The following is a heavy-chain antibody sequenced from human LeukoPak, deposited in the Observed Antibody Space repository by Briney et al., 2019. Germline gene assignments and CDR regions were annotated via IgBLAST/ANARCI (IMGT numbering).Heavy chain of an antibody. CDR1: GGSISSYY. Sequence: SETLSLTCTVSGGSISSYYWSWIRQPPGKGLEWIGYIYYSGSTNYNPSLKSRVTVSVDTSKNQFSLRLRSVTAADTAVYYCARESYLRLDYWGQGTLVTVSS. CDR2: IYYSGST. J-gene: IGHJ4*02. V-gene: IGHV4-59*12. D-gene: IGHD1-26*01. CDR3: ARESYLRLDY.